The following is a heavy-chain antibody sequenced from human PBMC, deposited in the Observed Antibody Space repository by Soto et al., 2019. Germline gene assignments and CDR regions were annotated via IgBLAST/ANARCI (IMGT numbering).Heavy chain of an antibody. CDR3: ARDQRPSRSGYDSDY. CDR1: GGTFSSYT. CDR2: IIPILGIA. D-gene: IGHD5-12*01. V-gene: IGHV1-69*08. Sequence: QVQLVQSGAEVKKPGSSVKVSCKASGGTFSSYTISWVRQAPGQGLEWMGRIIPILGIANYAQKFQGRVTITADKSTSTAYMELSSLRSEDTAVYYCARDQRPSRSGYDSDYRGQGTLVTVSS. J-gene: IGHJ4*02.